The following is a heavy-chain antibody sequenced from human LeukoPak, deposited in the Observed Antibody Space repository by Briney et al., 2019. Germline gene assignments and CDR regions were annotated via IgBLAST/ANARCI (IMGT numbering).Heavy chain of an antibody. J-gene: IGHJ4*02. D-gene: IGHD6-19*01. CDR1: GFTFSSYG. CDR3: AKESRDSSGWYGFDY. Sequence: GGSLRLSCAASGFTFSSYGMHWVRQAPGKGLEWVAVISYDGSNKYYADSVKGRFTISRDNSKNTLYLQMNSLGAEDTAVYYCAKESRDSSGWYGFDYWGQGTLVTVSS. V-gene: IGHV3-30*18. CDR2: ISYDGSNK.